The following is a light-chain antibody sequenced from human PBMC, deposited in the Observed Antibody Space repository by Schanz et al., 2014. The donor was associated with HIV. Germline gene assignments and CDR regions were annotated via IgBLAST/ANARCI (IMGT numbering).Light chain of an antibody. J-gene: IGLJ2*01. CDR3: AAWDVNLNGPV. Sequence: QSVLTQPPSLSGAPGQRVSLSCNGSSSNIGAGYDVHWYQQFPGTAPRLLIFDDNSRPSGVPDRFSGSKSGTSASLVISALQSEDEADYYCAAWDVNLNGPVFGGGTKLTVL. CDR2: DDN. V-gene: IGLV1-40*01. CDR1: SSNIGAGYD.